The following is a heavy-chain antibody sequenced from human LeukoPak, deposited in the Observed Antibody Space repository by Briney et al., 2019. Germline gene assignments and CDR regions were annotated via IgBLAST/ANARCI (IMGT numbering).Heavy chain of an antibody. J-gene: IGHJ5*02. V-gene: IGHV4-59*08. CDR3: ARHRDFYGSGTYSKMGWFDA. CDR2: IYYTGSA. Sequence: PSETLSLTCTVSGDSINNYWSWIRQPPGKGLEGIGYIYYTGSANYNPSLKSRVTISIDTSKNQYSLKLNSVTATDTAVYYCARHRDFYGSGTYSKMGWFDAWSQGTLGTVSA. D-gene: IGHD3-10*01. CDR1: GDSINNY.